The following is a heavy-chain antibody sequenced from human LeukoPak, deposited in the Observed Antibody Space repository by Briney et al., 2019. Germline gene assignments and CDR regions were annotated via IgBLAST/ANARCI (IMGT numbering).Heavy chain of an antibody. J-gene: IGHJ4*02. Sequence: GGSLRLSCAASGFTFSSYGMHWVRQAPGKGLEWVAFIRVDGSNKYYADSVKGRVTISRDNSKNTLYLQMNSLRAEDTAVYYCPKDRGYGSGSYYNVRASSSFDYRGQGTLVPVSS. CDR2: IRVDGSNK. V-gene: IGHV3-30*02. CDR3: PKDRGYGSGSYYNVRASSSFDY. D-gene: IGHD3-10*01. CDR1: GFTFSSYG.